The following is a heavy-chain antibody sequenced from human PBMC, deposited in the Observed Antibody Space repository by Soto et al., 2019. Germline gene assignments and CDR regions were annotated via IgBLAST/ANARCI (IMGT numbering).Heavy chain of an antibody. CDR1: GYTFTSYD. Sequence: GASVKVSCKASGYTFTSYDINWVRQATGQGLEWMGWMNPNSGNTGYAQKFQGRVTMTRNTSISTAYMELSSLRSEDTAVYYCPTRAVGTYYYYYMDVWGKGTTVTGSS. V-gene: IGHV1-8*01. CDR2: MNPNSGNT. D-gene: IGHD1-1*01. J-gene: IGHJ6*03. CDR3: PTRAVGTYYYYYMDV.